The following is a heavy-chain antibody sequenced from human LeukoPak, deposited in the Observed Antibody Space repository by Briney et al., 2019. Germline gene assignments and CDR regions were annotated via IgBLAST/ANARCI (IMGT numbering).Heavy chain of an antibody. CDR1: GFTFSSYG. CDR2: IRYDGNNK. V-gene: IGHV3-30*02. D-gene: IGHD2-2*01. J-gene: IGHJ4*02. CDR3: AKDRLIVPAASSFDY. Sequence: GGSPRLSCAASGFTFSSYGMHWVRQAPGKGLEWVAFIRYDGNNKNYADSVRGRFTISRDNSKNTVYLQMNSLRAEDTAVYYCAKDRLIVPAASSFDYWGQGTLVTVSS.